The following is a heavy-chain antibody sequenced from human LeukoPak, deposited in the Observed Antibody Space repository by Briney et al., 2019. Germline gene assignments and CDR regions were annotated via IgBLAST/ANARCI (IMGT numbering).Heavy chain of an antibody. CDR1: GGSISSYY. D-gene: IGHD5-24*01. CDR2: VYTSGST. Sequence: SETLSLTCTVSGGSISSYYWSWIRQPAGNGLEWIGRVYTSGSTNYNPSLKSRVTMSVDTSKNQFSLKLSSVTAADTAVYYCAREGRTWEMATKEWFDPWGQGTLVTVSS. V-gene: IGHV4-4*07. CDR3: AREGRTWEMATKEWFDP. J-gene: IGHJ5*02.